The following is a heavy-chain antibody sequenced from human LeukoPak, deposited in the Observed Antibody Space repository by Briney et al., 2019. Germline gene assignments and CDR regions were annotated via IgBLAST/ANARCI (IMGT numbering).Heavy chain of an antibody. J-gene: IGHJ5*02. V-gene: IGHV3-9*01. Sequence: GRSLRLSCAASGFTFDDYAMHWVRQAPGKGLEWVSGISWNSGSIGYADSVKGRFTISRDNAENSLYLQMNSLRAEDTALYYCAKGPAAAGTFWFDPWGQGTLVTVSS. CDR2: ISWNSGSI. D-gene: IGHD6-13*01. CDR1: GFTFDDYA. CDR3: AKGPAAAGTFWFDP.